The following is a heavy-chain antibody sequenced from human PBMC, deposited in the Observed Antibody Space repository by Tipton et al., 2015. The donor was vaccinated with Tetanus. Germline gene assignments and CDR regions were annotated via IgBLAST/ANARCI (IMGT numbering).Heavy chain of an antibody. CDR1: GFTFSSYW. CDR3: ASGSGYSSAH. Sequence: AVSGFTFSSYWMSWVRQAPGKGLEWVANIKQDGSEKYYVDSVKGRFTVSRDNAKNSLYLQMNSLRAEDTAVYYCASGSGYSSAHWGQGTLVTVSS. J-gene: IGHJ4*02. V-gene: IGHV3-7*01. CDR2: IKQDGSEK. D-gene: IGHD6-19*01.